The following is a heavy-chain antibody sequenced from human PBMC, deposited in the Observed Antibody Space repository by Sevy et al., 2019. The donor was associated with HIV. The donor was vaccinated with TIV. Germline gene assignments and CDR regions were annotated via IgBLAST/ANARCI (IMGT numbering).Heavy chain of an antibody. CDR1: GFTFSGYS. CDR2: ISSSSSYI. D-gene: IGHD6-13*01. CDR3: ARDRQPEGPDYYYGMDV. J-gene: IGHJ6*02. Sequence: GGSLRLSCAASGFTFSGYSMNWVRQAPGKGLEWVSSISSSSSYIYYADSEKGRFTISRDNAKNSLYLQMNSLRAEDTAVYYCARDRQPEGPDYYYGMDVWGQGTTVTVSS. V-gene: IGHV3-21*01.